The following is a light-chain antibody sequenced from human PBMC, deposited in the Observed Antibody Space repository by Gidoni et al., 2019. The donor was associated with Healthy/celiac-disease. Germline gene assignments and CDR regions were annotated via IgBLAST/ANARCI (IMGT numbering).Light chain of an antibody. CDR1: QIISSY. J-gene: IGKJ1*01. Sequence: DIQMTQSPSSLSAAVGDRVTITCRASQIISSYLNWYQQKPGKATKLLIYAASSLHSGVPSRFSGSVSGTDFTLTISSLQPEDCATYYCQQSYSTPPWTFGQGTKVEIK. CDR2: AAS. V-gene: IGKV1-39*01. CDR3: QQSYSTPPWT.